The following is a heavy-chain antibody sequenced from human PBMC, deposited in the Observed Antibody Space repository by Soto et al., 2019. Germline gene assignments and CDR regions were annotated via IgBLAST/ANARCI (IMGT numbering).Heavy chain of an antibody. CDR3: ARDDALSGAVHYYSYGMDG. J-gene: IGHJ6*02. CDR1: GGTFSSYA. D-gene: IGHD3-10*01. CDR2: IIPIFGTA. Sequence: QVQLVQSGAEVKKPGSSVKVSCKASGGTFSSYAISWVRQAPGQGLEWMGGIIPIFGTANYAQKFQGRVTLTANESTSPACMELSSLRAEDTAVYYCARDDALSGAVHYYSYGMDGWGQGTRVTASS. V-gene: IGHV1-69*01.